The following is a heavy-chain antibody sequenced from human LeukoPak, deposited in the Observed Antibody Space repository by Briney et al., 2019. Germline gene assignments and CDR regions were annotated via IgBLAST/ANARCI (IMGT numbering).Heavy chain of an antibody. CDR1: GFTFNGYW. Sequence: GRSLRLSCAASGFTFNGYWMSWVRQAPGKGLEWVANIKEDGSAQYYVGSVKGRFTISRDNAKNSLNLQMNSLRAEDTAVYYCATSSNAPGNHWGQGTLVTVSS. V-gene: IGHV3-7*01. J-gene: IGHJ5*02. CDR2: IKEDGSAQ. D-gene: IGHD2-2*01. CDR3: ATSSNAPGNH.